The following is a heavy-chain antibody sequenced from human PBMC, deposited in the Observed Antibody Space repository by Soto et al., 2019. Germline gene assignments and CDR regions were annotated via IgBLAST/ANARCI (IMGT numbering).Heavy chain of an antibody. D-gene: IGHD6-6*01. CDR3: ARSSSSSFFDY. V-gene: IGHV3-21*01. CDR2: ISSSSSYI. J-gene: IGHJ4*02. Sequence: GESLRLSCAASGFTFNNYAMTWVRQAPGKGLEWVSSISSSSSYIYYADSVKGRFTISRDNAKNSLYLQMNSLRAEDTAVYYCARSSSSSFFDYWGQGTLVTVSS. CDR1: GFTFNNYA.